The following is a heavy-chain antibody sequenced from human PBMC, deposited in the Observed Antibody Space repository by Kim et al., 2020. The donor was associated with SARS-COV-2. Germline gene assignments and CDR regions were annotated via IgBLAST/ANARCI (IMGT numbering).Heavy chain of an antibody. Sequence: GRFPVSRDKSTNTLYMKLDSLRAEDTAVYYCAKDHHSSGYYSLDYWGQGTLVTVSS. D-gene: IGHD3-22*01. J-gene: IGHJ4*02. V-gene: IGHV3-30*02. CDR3: AKDHHSSGYYSLDY.